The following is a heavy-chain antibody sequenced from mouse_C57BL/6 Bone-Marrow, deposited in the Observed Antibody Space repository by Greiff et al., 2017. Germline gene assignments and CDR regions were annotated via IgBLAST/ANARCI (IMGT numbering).Heavy chain of an antibody. CDR3: ARGRDSFAY. Sequence: QVHVKQSGPELVKPGASVKISCKASGYAFSSSWMNWVKQRPGQGLEWIGRIYPGDGDTNYNGKFKGKATLTADKSSSTAYMQLSSLTSVDSAVYFCARGRDSFAYWGQGTLVTVSA. CDR1: GYAFSSSW. D-gene: IGHD3-3*01. J-gene: IGHJ3*01. CDR2: IYPGDGDT. V-gene: IGHV1-82*01.